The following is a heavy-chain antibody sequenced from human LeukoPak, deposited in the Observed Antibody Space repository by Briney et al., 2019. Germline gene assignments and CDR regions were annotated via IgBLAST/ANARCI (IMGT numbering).Heavy chain of an antibody. CDR3: ARARGYSSSRFDY. D-gene: IGHD6-6*01. CDR1: GYTFTGYY. Sequence: ASVKVSCKASGYTFTGYYMHWVRQAPGQGLEWMGWINPNSGGTNYAQKFQGWVTMTRDTSISTAYMELSRLRPDDTAVYYCARARGYSSSRFDYWGQGTLVTVSS. CDR2: INPNSGGT. J-gene: IGHJ4*02. V-gene: IGHV1-2*04.